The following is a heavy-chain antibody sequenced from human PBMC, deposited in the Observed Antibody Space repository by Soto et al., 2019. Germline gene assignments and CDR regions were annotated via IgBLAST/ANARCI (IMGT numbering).Heavy chain of an antibody. CDR2: ISAYNGDT. J-gene: IGHJ4*02. Sequence: QVQLVQSGGEVKKPGASVKVSCKASGYTFTSYGITWVRQAPGQGLEWLGWISAYNGDTKYAQKVQDRVTMTTDTSTSTAYMELRSLRSDDTAVYYCARDLGYASSLLFDHWGQGTLVNVSS. V-gene: IGHV1-18*04. CDR1: GYTFTSYG. CDR3: ARDLGYASSLLFDH. D-gene: IGHD6-13*01.